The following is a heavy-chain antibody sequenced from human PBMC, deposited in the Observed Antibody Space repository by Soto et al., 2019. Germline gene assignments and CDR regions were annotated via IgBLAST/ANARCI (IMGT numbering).Heavy chain of an antibody. D-gene: IGHD6-13*01. J-gene: IGHJ5*02. CDR2: V. V-gene: IGHV1-69*06. Sequence: VNFAQKLQGRVTITADKSTSTAYMELSSLRSEDTAVYYCARDGNPSSCAGYNWFDPWGQGTLVTVSS. CDR3: ARDGNPSSCAGYNWFDP.